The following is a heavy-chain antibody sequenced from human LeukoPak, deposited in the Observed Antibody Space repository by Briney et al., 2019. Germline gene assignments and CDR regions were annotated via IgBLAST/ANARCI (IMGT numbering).Heavy chain of an antibody. Sequence: ASETLSLTCTVAGGSINSYYWIWIRQPPAKGVEWVGYTYYSGSTRYNPSLTSRVTISVDTSKNQFSLKLTSVTAADTAVYYCARKGGDDAFDFWGQGTMVTVSS. CDR3: ARKGGDDAFDF. D-gene: IGHD7-27*01. CDR2: TYYSGST. J-gene: IGHJ3*01. V-gene: IGHV4-59*08. CDR1: GGSINSYY.